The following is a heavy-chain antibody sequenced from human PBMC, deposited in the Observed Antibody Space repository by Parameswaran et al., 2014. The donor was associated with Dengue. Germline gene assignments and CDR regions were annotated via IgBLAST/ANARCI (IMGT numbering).Heavy chain of an antibody. V-gene: IGHV4-34*01. CDR2: INHSGST. D-gene: IGHD3-10*01. Sequence: RWIRQPPGKGLEWIGGINHSGSTNYNPSLKSRVTISVDTSKNQFSLKLSSVTAADTAVYYCARGPKGSGSYYFDYWGQGTLVTVSS. J-gene: IGHJ4*02. CDR3: ARGPKGSGSYYFDY.